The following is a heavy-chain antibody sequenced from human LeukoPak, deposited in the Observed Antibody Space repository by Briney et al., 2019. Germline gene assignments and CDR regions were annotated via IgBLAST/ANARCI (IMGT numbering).Heavy chain of an antibody. Sequence: ASVKVSCKASGGTFSSYAISWVRQAPGQGLEWMGGIIPIFGTANYAQKFQGRVTITADESTSTAYMELSSLRSEDTAVYYCARCSGYSYGPKEEYFDYWGQGTLVTVSS. CDR3: ARCSGYSYGPKEEYFDY. J-gene: IGHJ4*02. D-gene: IGHD5-18*01. V-gene: IGHV1-69*13. CDR2: IIPIFGTA. CDR1: GGTFSSYA.